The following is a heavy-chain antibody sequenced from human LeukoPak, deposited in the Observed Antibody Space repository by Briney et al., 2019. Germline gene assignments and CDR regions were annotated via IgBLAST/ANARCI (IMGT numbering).Heavy chain of an antibody. CDR3: ARGRRYSSSWYDY. D-gene: IGHD6-13*01. Sequence: PSETLSLTCAVYGGSFSGYYWSWIPQPPGKGLEWIGEINHSGSTNYNPSLKSRVTISVDTSKNQFSLKLSSVTAADTAVYYCARGRRYSSSWYDYWGQGTLVTVSS. V-gene: IGHV4-34*01. CDR2: INHSGST. J-gene: IGHJ4*02. CDR1: GGSFSGYY.